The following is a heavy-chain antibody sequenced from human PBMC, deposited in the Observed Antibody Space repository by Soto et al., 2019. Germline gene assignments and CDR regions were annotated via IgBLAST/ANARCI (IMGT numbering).Heavy chain of an antibody. CDR3: ARSPLSIAAALEYFDY. V-gene: IGHV1-2*04. Sequence: QVQLVQSGAEVKKPGASVKVSCKASGYTFTGYYMHWVRQAPGQGLEWMGWINPNSGGTNYAQKFQGWVTMTRDTSISTAYMELSRLRSDDTAVYYCARSPLSIAAALEYFDYWGQGTLVTVSS. J-gene: IGHJ4*02. CDR2: INPNSGGT. D-gene: IGHD6-6*01. CDR1: GYTFTGYY.